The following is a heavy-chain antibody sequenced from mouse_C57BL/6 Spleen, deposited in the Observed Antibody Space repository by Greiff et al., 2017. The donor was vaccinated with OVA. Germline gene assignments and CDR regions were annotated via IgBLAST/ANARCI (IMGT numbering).Heavy chain of an antibody. Sequence: QVQLQQPGAELVMPGASVKLSCKASGYTFTSYWMHWVKQRPGQGLEWIGEIDPSDSYTNYNQKFKGKSTLTVDKSSSTAYMQLSSLTSEDSAVYYCARAPWAFDYRGQGATLTVSS. D-gene: IGHD4-1*01. CDR2: IDPSDSYT. V-gene: IGHV1-69*01. J-gene: IGHJ2*01. CDR1: GYTFTSYW. CDR3: ARAPWAFDY.